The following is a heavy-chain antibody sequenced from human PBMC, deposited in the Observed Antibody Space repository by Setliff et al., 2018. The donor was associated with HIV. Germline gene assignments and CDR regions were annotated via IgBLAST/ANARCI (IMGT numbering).Heavy chain of an antibody. CDR2: VFHSGST. J-gene: IGHJ4*02. V-gene: IGHV4-39*07. D-gene: IGHD3-10*01. Sequence: PSETLSLTCAVSGVTFSSNNYYWGWIRQPPGKGLEWIGTVFHSGSTSYSPPLKSRVTISVDTSKNQFSLKLKSVTAADTALYYCARLVRGGSGHYFDYWGQGKLVTVSS. CDR3: ARLVRGGSGHYFDY. CDR1: GVTFSSNNYY.